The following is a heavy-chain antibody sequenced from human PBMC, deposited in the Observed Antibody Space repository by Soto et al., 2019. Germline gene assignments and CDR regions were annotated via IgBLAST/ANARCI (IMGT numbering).Heavy chain of an antibody. CDR1: GYTFTSYA. D-gene: IGHD2-15*01. CDR2: INAGNGNT. J-gene: IGHJ5*02. CDR3: ARAHFGYCSGGSCSPAFWFDP. V-gene: IGHV1-3*01. Sequence: GASVKVSCKASGYTFTSYAMHWVRQAPGQRLEWMGWINAGNGNTKYSQKFQGRVTITRDTSASTDYMELSSMRSEDTAVYYCARAHFGYCSGGSCSPAFWFDPWGQGILVTVSS.